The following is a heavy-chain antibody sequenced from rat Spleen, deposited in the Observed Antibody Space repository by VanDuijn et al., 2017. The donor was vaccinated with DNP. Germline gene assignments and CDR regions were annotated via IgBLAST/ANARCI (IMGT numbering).Heavy chain of an antibody. CDR1: GVTFSDFN. V-gene: IGHV5-25*01. Sequence: EVQLVESGGDLVQPGRSLKLSCAAAGVTFSDFNMAWVRQVPKKGLEWVASISTNGGNSYYRDSVKGRFTISRDYARSTLYLQMDSLRSEDTATYYCVTGVYGGYEDWFAYWGQGTLVTVSS. CDR2: ISTNGGNS. J-gene: IGHJ3*01. CDR3: VTGVYGGYEDWFAY. D-gene: IGHD1-11*01.